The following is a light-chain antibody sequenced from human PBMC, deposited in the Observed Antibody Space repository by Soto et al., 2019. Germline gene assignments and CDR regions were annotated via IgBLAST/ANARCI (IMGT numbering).Light chain of an antibody. CDR3: SSNAGSNNLV. CDR2: EVS. Sequence: QSALTQPPSASGTPGQSVTIPCTGTSSDDGDYNYVSWYQQHPGKAPKLMIYEVSRRPSWVPDRFSGSKSGNTASLTVSGLQAEDEADYYCSSNAGSNNLVFGGGTKVTVL. CDR1: SSDDGDYNY. V-gene: IGLV2-8*01. J-gene: IGLJ2*01.